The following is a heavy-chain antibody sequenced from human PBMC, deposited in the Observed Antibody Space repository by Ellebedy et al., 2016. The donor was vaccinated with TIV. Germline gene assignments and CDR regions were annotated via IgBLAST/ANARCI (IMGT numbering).Heavy chain of an antibody. CDR1: GFTFSSDG. CDR3: AKEAYDILTGSQMHGMDV. D-gene: IGHD3-9*01. Sequence: GGSLRLSCAASGFTFSSDGMHWVRQAPGKGLEWVAFISYDGREKFYADSVKGRFTIASGNSDSTLHAQMNSLKPDDTAVYYCAKEAYDILTGSQMHGMDVWGQGTTVTVSS. J-gene: IGHJ6*02. V-gene: IGHV3-30*02. CDR2: ISYDGREK.